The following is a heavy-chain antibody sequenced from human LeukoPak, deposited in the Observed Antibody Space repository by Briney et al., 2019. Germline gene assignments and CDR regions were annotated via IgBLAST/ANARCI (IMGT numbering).Heavy chain of an antibody. CDR1: GGSFSGYY. D-gene: IGHD3-10*01. CDR2: INHSGST. CDR3: ARSYYGSGSYYTRRPYYYGMDV. Sequence: SETLSLTCAVYGGSFSGYYWSWILQPPGKGLEWIGEINHSGSTNYNPSLKSRVTISVDTSKNQFSLKLSSVTAADTAVYYCARSYYGSGSYYTRRPYYYGMDVWGQGTTVTASS. J-gene: IGHJ6*02. V-gene: IGHV4-34*01.